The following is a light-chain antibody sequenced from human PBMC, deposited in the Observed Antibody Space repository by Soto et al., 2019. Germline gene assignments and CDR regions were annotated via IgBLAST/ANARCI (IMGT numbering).Light chain of an antibody. J-gene: IGLJ1*01. CDR1: SSDVGRYNY. V-gene: IGLV2-14*03. Sequence: QSVLAQPASVSGSRGQSITISCTGTSSDVGRYNYVSWFQQHPGKVPKLIIYDVSNWPSGVSDRFSGSKSGNTASLTISGLQPEDEADYYCSSFTSSSTFVFGTGTQVTVL. CDR2: DVS. CDR3: SSFTSSSTFV.